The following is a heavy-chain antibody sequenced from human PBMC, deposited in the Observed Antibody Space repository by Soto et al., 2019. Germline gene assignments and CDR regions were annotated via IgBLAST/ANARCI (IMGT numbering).Heavy chain of an antibody. Sequence: SETLSLTCTVSGGSITSYHWSWIRQPAGRGLEWIGRIYTTGSTNYNASLKSRVTMSVDTSKSQISLKMSSVTAADTAVYYCARARVDLTSYDFWSGYTKGGMDVWGQGTTGTVSS. CDR1: GGSITSYH. V-gene: IGHV4-4*07. CDR3: ARARVDLTSYDFWSGYTKGGMDV. CDR2: IYTTGST. J-gene: IGHJ6*02. D-gene: IGHD3-3*01.